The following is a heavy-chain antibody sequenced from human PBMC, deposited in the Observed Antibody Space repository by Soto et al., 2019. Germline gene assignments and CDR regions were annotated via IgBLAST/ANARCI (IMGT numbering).Heavy chain of an antibody. V-gene: IGHV3-48*02. Sequence: GGSLRLSCAASGFTFSSYSMNWVRQAPGKGLEWVSYISSSSSTIYYADSVKGRFTISRDNAKNSLYLQMNSLRDEDTAVYYCARDLVFREADYGDYGRPGFYDAFDIWGQGTMVTVSS. J-gene: IGHJ3*02. CDR1: GFTFSSYS. CDR3: ARDLVFREADYGDYGRPGFYDAFDI. CDR2: ISSSSSTI. D-gene: IGHD4-17*01.